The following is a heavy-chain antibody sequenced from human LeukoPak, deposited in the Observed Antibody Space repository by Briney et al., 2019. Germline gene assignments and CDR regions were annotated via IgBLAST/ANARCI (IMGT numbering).Heavy chain of an antibody. D-gene: IGHD3-10*01. Sequence: SETLSLTCTVSGGSISSSSYYWGWIRQPPGKGLEWIGSIYYRGSTYINPSLKSRVTTSVDTSKNQFSLRLSSVTAADTAVYYCARAITIDYFDYWGQGTLLTVSS. CDR1: GGSISSSSYY. J-gene: IGHJ4*02. CDR2: IYYRGST. V-gene: IGHV4-39*07. CDR3: ARAITIDYFDY.